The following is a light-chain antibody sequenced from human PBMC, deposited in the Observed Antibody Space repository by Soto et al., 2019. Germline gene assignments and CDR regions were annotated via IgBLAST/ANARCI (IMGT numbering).Light chain of an antibody. CDR3: CSYAGRSTVV. CDR1: TSDVGSYHL. CDR2: EGS. V-gene: IGLV2-23*01. Sequence: QSALTQPASVSGSPGQSITISCTGTTSDVGSYHLVSWYQQHPGQAPKVMIYEGSRRPSGVSNRFSGSKSGNTASLTISGLQAEDEADYYCCSYAGRSTVVFGGGTQLTVL. J-gene: IGLJ2*01.